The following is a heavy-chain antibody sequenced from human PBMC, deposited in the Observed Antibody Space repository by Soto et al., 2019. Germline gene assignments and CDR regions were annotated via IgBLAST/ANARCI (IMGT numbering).Heavy chain of an antibody. CDR2: INPNSGGT. D-gene: IGHD1-1*01. V-gene: IGHV1-2*02. Sequence: ASVKVSCKASGYTFSDYYIHWVRQAPGQGLESMGWINPNSGGTKYAPKFQGGVTMTRDTSITTAYMELSRLRSGDTAVYYCAREPATAKPEGVDFWGQGTLVTVSS. CDR3: AREPATAKPEGVDF. CDR1: GYTFSDYY. J-gene: IGHJ4*02.